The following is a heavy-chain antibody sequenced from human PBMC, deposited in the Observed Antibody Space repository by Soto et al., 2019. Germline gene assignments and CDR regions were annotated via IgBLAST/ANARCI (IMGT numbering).Heavy chain of an antibody. CDR1: GGTFSSYA. D-gene: IGHD2-2*01. CDR2: IIPIFGTA. Sequence: ASVKVSCKASGGTFSSYAISWVRQAHGQGLEWMGGIIPIFGTANYAQKFQGRVTMTADESTSTAYMELSSLRSEDTAVYYCAGGRHPGVVVPAEDYYYGMDVWGQGTTVTVSS. CDR3: AGGRHPGVVVPAEDYYYGMDV. V-gene: IGHV1-69*13. J-gene: IGHJ6*02.